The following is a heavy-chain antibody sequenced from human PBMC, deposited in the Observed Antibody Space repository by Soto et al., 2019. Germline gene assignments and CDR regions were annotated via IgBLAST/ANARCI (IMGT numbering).Heavy chain of an antibody. CDR1: GGSISSYY. V-gene: IGHV4-59*01. CDR2: IYYSGST. CDR3: ARADDGAEFDY. J-gene: IGHJ4*02. D-gene: IGHD4-17*01. Sequence: TSETLSLTCTVSGGSISSYYWSWIRQPPGKGLEWIGYIYYSGSTNYNPSLKSRVTISVDTSKNQFSLKLSSVTAADTAVYYCARADDGAEFDYWGQGTLVTVSS.